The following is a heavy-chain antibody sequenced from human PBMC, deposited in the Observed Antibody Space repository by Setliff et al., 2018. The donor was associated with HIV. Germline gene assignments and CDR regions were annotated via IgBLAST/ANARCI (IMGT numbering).Heavy chain of an antibody. CDR3: ARAVVVPAANYYYYMDV. D-gene: IGHD2-2*01. V-gene: IGHV4-4*09. J-gene: IGHJ6*03. CDR1: DDSIRSSH. Sequence: SETLSLTCSVSDDSIRSSHWNWVRLPPGKGLEWIGVIFTSGSTNYNPSLKSRVTISVDTSKNQFSLKLSSVTAADTAVYYCARAVVVPAANYYYYMDVWGKGTTVTVSS. CDR2: IFTSGST.